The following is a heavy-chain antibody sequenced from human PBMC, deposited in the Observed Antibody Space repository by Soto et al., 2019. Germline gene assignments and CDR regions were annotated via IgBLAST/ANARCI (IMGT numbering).Heavy chain of an antibody. CDR2: IYYSGST. Sequence: SAALSITRADTGGSISSSSYYWGWKRNPPGKGLEWIGSIYYSGSTYYTPSLKSRVTISVDTSKNQFSLKLSSVTAADTAVYDCASGAVAATGYFQHWGQGTLVTVSS. CDR3: ASGAVAATGYFQH. D-gene: IGHD2-15*01. J-gene: IGHJ1*01. CDR1: GGSISSSSYY. V-gene: IGHV4-39*01.